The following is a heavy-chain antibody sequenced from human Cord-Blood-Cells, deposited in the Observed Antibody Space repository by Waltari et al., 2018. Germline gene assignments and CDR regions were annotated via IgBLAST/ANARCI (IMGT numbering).Heavy chain of an antibody. CDR2: IYWDDDK. D-gene: IGHD6-19*01. V-gene: IGHV2-5*02. J-gene: IGHJ4*02. CDR1: GFSLSTSGVG. Sequence: QITLKESGPTLVKPTQTLTLTCTFSGFSLSTSGVGVGWIRQPPGKALEWLALIYWDDDKRSSPSMKSRLTITKGTSKSQVVLTMTNMDPVDTATYYCAHRRGWGAHNWGQGTLVTVSS. CDR3: AHRRGWGAHN.